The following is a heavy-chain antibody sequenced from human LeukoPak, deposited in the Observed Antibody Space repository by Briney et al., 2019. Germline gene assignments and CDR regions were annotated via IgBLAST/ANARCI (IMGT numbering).Heavy chain of an antibody. Sequence: GGSLRLSCAASGFTFSSYEMNWVRQAPGKGLEWVTDISSSGSTIYYADSVEGRFTISRDNAKNSLYLQMNSLRVEDTALFYCVKGYYYDTSGPFGYWGQGTLVTVSS. CDR3: VKGYYYDTSGPFGY. D-gene: IGHD3-22*01. V-gene: IGHV3-48*03. CDR1: GFTFSSYE. J-gene: IGHJ4*02. CDR2: ISSSGSTI.